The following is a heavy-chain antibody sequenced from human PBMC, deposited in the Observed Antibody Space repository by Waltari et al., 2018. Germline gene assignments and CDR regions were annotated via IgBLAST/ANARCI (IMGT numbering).Heavy chain of an antibody. CDR2: IWYDGSNK. J-gene: IGHJ4*02. Sequence: QVQLVESGGGVVQPGRSLRLSCAASGFPFSSKGMHWVRQAPGKGLEWVAVIWYDGSNKYYADSVKGRFTISRDNSKNTLYLQMNSLRAEDTAVYYCARGIVGATGFDYWGQGTLVTVSS. D-gene: IGHD1-26*01. CDR1: GFPFSSKG. V-gene: IGHV3-33*01. CDR3: ARGIVGATGFDY.